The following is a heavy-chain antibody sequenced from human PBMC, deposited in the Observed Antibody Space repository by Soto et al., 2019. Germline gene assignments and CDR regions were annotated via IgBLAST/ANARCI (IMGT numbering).Heavy chain of an antibody. CDR1: GGSISSYY. J-gene: IGHJ4*02. D-gene: IGHD2-15*01. CDR2: IYYSGST. V-gene: IGHV4-59*08. CDR3: ARLKLTRPLGYCSGGSCYGYFDY. Sequence: SETLSLTCTVSGGSISSYYWSWIRQPPGKGLEWIGYIYYSGSTNYNPSLKSRVTISVDTSKNQFSLKLSSVTAADTAVYYCARLKLTRPLGYCSGGSCYGYFDYWGQGTLVTVSS.